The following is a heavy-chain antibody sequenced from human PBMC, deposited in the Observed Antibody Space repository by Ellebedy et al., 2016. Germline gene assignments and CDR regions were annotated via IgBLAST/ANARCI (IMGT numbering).Heavy chain of an antibody. CDR2: IGGSGSDT. V-gene: IGHV3-23*01. CDR1: GFTFSNNA. J-gene: IGHJ1*01. Sequence: GGSLRLXXAASGFTFSNNAMSWVRQTPGKGLEWVSAIGGSGSDTFYADSVKGRFTISRDNSKNTLYLQMNSLRAEDTAVYYCAKDEGDILTGPEYFQHWGQGTLVTVSS. CDR3: AKDEGDILTGPEYFQH. D-gene: IGHD3-9*01.